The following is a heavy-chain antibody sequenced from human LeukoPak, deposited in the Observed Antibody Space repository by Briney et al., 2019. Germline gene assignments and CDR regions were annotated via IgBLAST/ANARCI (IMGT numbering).Heavy chain of an antibody. Sequence: PGGSLRLSCAASGFTFSSDWMTWVRQAPGKGLEWVANIRQDGNEKYFVDYVKDRFTISRDNSKNSLYLQMDSMRAENTAVYYCARDYDTNPYYADDWGQGTLVTVSS. J-gene: IGHJ4*02. CDR3: ARDYDTNPYYADD. CDR2: IRQDGNEK. D-gene: IGHD3-10*01. V-gene: IGHV3-7*01. CDR1: GFTFSSDW.